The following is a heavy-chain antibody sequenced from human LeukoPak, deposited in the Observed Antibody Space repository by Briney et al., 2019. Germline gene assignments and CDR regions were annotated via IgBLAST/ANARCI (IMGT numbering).Heavy chain of an antibody. CDR1: GFPFSFYE. CDR2: IGASSIPK. J-gene: IGHJ4*02. Sequence: GGSLRLSCVVSGFPFSFYELNWVRQAPGKGLEWVSNIGASSIPKYYADSVKGRFSISRDNARNSLCLQMNSLRVEDTAVYYCALLAVASDFDYWGQGALVTVSS. CDR3: ALLAVASDFDY. V-gene: IGHV3-48*03. D-gene: IGHD6-19*01.